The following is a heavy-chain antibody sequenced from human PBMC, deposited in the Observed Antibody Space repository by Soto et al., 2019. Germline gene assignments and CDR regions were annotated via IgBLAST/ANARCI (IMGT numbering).Heavy chain of an antibody. Sequence: EVQLLESGGGLVQPGGSLRLSCAASGFTFATYTMSWVRQTPGKGLEWVSAITGSDGRTYYADSVKGRFTISRNNSKNTLYLQMNSLGADDTAVYYCAKNSAATIRVGFDYWGQVTLVTVSS. V-gene: IGHV3-23*01. CDR2: ITGSDGRT. CDR1: GFTFATYT. D-gene: IGHD5-12*01. CDR3: AKNSAATIRVGFDY. J-gene: IGHJ4*02.